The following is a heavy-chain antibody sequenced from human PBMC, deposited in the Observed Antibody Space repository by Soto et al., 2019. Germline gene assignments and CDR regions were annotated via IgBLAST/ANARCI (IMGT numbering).Heavy chain of an antibody. Sequence: EVQLVESGGGLVQPGGSLRLSCTASGFTFNTYWMTWVRQAPGKGLEWVASIKHDGSDSWYVDSVECRFIASRDDAKNSLFRQMDGLRAEERAVYYCARGWGYYFDLWCQGTLGTVSS. CDR2: IKHDGSDS. CDR1: GFTFNTYW. V-gene: IGHV3-7*01. CDR3: ARGWGYYFDL. D-gene: IGHD2-21*01. J-gene: IGHJ4*02.